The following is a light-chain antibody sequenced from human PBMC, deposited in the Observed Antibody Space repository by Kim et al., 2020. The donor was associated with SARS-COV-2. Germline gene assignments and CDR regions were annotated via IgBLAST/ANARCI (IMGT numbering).Light chain of an antibody. CDR1: QSISSW. CDR2: KAT. CDR3: QQYNSYSWT. J-gene: IGKJ1*01. Sequence: DIQMTQSPSTLSASVGDRVTITCRASQSISSWLAWYQQKPGKAPKLLIYKATSLESGVPSRFSGSGSGTEFTLTLSSLQPDDFATYYCQQYNSYSWTFGQGTKVEI. V-gene: IGKV1-5*03.